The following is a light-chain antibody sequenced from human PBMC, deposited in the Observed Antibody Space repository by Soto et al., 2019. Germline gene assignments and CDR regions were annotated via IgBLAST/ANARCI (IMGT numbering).Light chain of an antibody. Sequence: EIVMTQSPATLSVSPGESATPSCRASQSVSSNLAWYQQKPGQAPRLLIYGASTRATGIPARFSGSGSGTEFTLTISSLQSEDFAVYYCQQYNNWPQTFGQGTKGEIK. CDR3: QQYNNWPQT. V-gene: IGKV3-15*01. CDR2: GAS. CDR1: QSVSSN. J-gene: IGKJ1*01.